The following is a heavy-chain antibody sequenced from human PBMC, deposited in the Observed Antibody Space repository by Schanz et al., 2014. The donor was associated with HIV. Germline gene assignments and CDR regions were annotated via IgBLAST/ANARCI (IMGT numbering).Heavy chain of an antibody. CDR2: INWKSDSI. J-gene: IGHJ4*02. D-gene: IGHD6-13*01. Sequence: EVEVVESGGGVAQPGGSLRLSCAASGFIFDDYAMHWVRQAPGKGLEWVSGINWKSDSIGYADSVKGRFTISRDNAKNSLYLQMNSLRAEDTAVYYCAKEEQQLGGVGGYHFDYWGQGTLVTVSS. V-gene: IGHV3-9*01. CDR3: AKEEQQLGGVGGYHFDY. CDR1: GFIFDDYA.